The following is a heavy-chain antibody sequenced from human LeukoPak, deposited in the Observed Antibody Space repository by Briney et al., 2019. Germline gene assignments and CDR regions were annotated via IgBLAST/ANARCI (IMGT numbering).Heavy chain of an antibody. J-gene: IGHJ4*02. V-gene: IGHV3-20*04. D-gene: IGHD3-16*02. CDR2: IDWNGGGT. CDR1: GFNFDDYG. Sequence: PGGSLRLSCAASGFNFDDYGMSWVRQAPGKGLEWVSGIDWNGGGTGYADSVKGRFTISRDNAKNSLYLQMNSLRAEDTALYYCARGGMMTFGVVIVMPLDYWGQGTLVTVSS. CDR3: ARGGMMTFGVVIVMPLDY.